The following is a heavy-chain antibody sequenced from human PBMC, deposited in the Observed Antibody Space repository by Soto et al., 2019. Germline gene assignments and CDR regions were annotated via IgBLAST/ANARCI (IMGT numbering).Heavy chain of an antibody. CDR3: AKGGYHATFDV. V-gene: IGHV3-30*02. CDR1: GFTFGSIG. CDR2: MSSDGNNQ. Sequence: GGSLRLSCATSGFTFGSIGMHWVRQPPGKRLEWVALMSSDGNNQYYGDSVKGRFTISRDTSKNTLYLQMNSLRPDDTAVYYCAKGGYHATFDVWGQGTLVTV. J-gene: IGHJ3*01. D-gene: IGHD5-12*01.